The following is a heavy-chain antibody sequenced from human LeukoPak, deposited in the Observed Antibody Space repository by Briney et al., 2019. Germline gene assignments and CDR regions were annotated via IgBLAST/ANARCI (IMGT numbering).Heavy chain of an antibody. V-gene: IGHV3-23*01. CDR3: AKVMEYCSGGSCYRDAFDI. D-gene: IGHD2-15*01. J-gene: IGHJ3*02. CDR2: ISGSGGST. Sequence: GGPLRLSCAASGFTFSSYAMSWVRQAPGKGLEWVSAISGSGGSTYYADSVKGRFTISRDNSKNTLYLQMNSLRAEDTAVYYCAKVMEYCSGGSCYRDAFDIWGQGTMVTVSS. CDR1: GFTFSSYA.